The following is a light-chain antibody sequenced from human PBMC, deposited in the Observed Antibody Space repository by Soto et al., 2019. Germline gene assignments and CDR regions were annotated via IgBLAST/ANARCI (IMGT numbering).Light chain of an antibody. J-gene: IGKJ5*01. V-gene: IGKV2D-29*02. CDR3: MQSTQLPPT. CDR2: EVS. Sequence: DVVMPQTPLSLSVAPGQPASISCKSSQSLLHITGETFLSWYLQKPGQSPQLLIYEVSTRVSGVPDRFSGSGSGTDFSIVISRVETDDVGIYYCMQSTQLPPTFGQGTRMVI. CDR1: QSLLHITGETF.